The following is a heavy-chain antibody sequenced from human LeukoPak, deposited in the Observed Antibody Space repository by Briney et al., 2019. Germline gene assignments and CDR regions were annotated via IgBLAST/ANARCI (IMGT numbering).Heavy chain of an antibody. CDR1: GFTFGDYA. CDR3: AKDKGLDYGDYNWFDP. J-gene: IGHJ5*02. Sequence: PGRSLRLPCAASGFTFGDYAMHWVRQAPGKGLEWVSGISWNSGSIGYADSVKGRFTISRDNAKNSLYLQMNSLRAEDTALYYCAKDKGLDYGDYNWFDPWGQGTLVTVSS. D-gene: IGHD4-17*01. V-gene: IGHV3-9*01. CDR2: ISWNSGSI.